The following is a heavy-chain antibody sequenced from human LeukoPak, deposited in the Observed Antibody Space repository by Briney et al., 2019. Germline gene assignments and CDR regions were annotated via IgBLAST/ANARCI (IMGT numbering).Heavy chain of an antibody. V-gene: IGHV4-34*10. CDR3: ARSFTDNFFFET. D-gene: IGHD1-1*01. J-gene: IGHJ5*02. CDR2: INHSGST. CDR1: GGSFSGYY. Sequence: TSETLSLTCAVYGGSFSGYYWSWIRQPPGKGLEWIGEINHSGSTNYNPSLKSRVTLSLDTSKSQFFLDLTSVTAADTAVYYCARSFTDNFFFETWGQGTLVTVSS.